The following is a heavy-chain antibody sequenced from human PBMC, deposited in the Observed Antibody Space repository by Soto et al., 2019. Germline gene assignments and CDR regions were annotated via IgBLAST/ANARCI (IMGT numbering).Heavy chain of an antibody. V-gene: IGHV3-23*01. Sequence: GGSLRLSCAASGFTFSSYAMSWVRQAPGKGLEWVSAISGSGGSTYYADSVKGRFTISRDNSKNTLYLQMNSLRAEDTAVYYCAKDTPWYSSGLLLVDSWGQGTLVTVSS. J-gene: IGHJ4*02. CDR2: ISGSGGST. CDR3: AKDTPWYSSGLLLVDS. D-gene: IGHD6-19*01. CDR1: GFTFSSYA.